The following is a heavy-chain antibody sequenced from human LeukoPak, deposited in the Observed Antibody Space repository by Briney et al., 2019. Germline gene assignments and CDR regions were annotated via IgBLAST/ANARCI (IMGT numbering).Heavy chain of an antibody. V-gene: IGHV3-23*01. D-gene: IGHD3-10*01. CDR2: ISASANST. CDR1: GFTFDIYA. Sequence: GGSLRLSCAASGFTFDIYAMTWVRQAPGKGPDWVSGISASANSTYYADSVKGRFTVSRDNSKNTLYLQMNSLRVEDTAVYYCAKSGMIRGAMDVWGQGTTVTVSS. CDR3: AKSGMIRGAMDV. J-gene: IGHJ6*02.